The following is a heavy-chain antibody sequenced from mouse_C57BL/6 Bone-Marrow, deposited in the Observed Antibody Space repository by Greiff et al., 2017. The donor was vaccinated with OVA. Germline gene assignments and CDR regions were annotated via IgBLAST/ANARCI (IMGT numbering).Heavy chain of an antibody. Sequence: EVQLQQSGPVLVKPGPSVKISCKASGFTFTDYYMHWVKQSHGKSLEWIGLVYPYNGGTSYNQKFKGKATLTVDTSSSTAYMELNSLTSEDSAVXYGHRADYYGSSDYAMDYWGQGTSVTVSS. D-gene: IGHD1-1*01. J-gene: IGHJ4*01. CDR1: GFTFTDYY. V-gene: IGHV1-36*01. CDR2: VYPYNGGT. CDR3: HRADYYGSSDYAMDY.